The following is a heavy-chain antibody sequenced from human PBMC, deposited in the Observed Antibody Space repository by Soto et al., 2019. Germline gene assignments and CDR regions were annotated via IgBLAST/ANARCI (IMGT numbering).Heavy chain of an antibody. CDR3: ALSAGSP. CDR2: ISYDGSNK. D-gene: IGHD2-15*01. J-gene: IGHJ5*02. CDR1: GFTFSSYG. Sequence: GSLRLSCAASGFTFSSYGMHWVRQAPGKGLEWVAVISYDGSNKYYADSVKGRFTISRDNSKNTLYLQMNSLRAEDTAVYYCALSAGSPWGQGTLVTVSS. V-gene: IGHV3-30*03.